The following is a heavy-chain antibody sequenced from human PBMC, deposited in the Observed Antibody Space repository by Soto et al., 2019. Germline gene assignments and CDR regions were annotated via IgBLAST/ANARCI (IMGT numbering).Heavy chain of an antibody. Sequence: QVQLVGSGGGVVQPGTSLRLSCEASGFPFSDHAMHWVRQAPGKGLEWVAVIWYDGSNEYYGDSVKGRFTISRDNSKNTLYLQMNSVIAEDTAVYYGARDPRKTAVTTSVDYWGQGTLVTVSS. J-gene: IGHJ4*02. V-gene: IGHV3-33*01. CDR1: GFPFSDHA. CDR2: IWYDGSNE. CDR3: ARDPRKTAVTTSVDY. D-gene: IGHD4-17*01.